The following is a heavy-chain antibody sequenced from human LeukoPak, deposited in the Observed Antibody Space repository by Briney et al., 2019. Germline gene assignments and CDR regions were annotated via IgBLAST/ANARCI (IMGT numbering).Heavy chain of an antibody. D-gene: IGHD3-9*01. CDR3: ASGVLRYFDWLPRPHYFDY. CDR1: GGSISSSSSY. CDR2: IYYSGSS. J-gene: IGHJ4*02. Sequence: SETLSLTCSVSGGSISSSSSYWGWIRQPPGKGLEWIGSIYYSGSSFDNPALKSRVTISVDTSKNQFSLKLSSVTAADTAVYYCASGVLRYFDWLPRPHYFDYWGQGTLVTVSS. V-gene: IGHV4-39*01.